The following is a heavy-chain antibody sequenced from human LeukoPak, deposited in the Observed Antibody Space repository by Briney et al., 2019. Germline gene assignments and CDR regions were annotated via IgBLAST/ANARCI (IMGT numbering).Heavy chain of an antibody. D-gene: IGHD3-22*01. CDR2: IYYSGST. CDR1: GGSISSGGYY. V-gene: IGHV4-31*11. CDR3: ARALDYYDSSGYLGTTTYYFDY. Sequence: KPSETLSLTCAVSGGSISSGGYYWSWIRQHPGKGLEWIGYIYYSGSTYYNPSLKSRVTISVDTSKNQFSLKLSSVTAADTAVYYCARALDYYDSSGYLGTTTYYFDYWGQGTLVTVSS. J-gene: IGHJ4*02.